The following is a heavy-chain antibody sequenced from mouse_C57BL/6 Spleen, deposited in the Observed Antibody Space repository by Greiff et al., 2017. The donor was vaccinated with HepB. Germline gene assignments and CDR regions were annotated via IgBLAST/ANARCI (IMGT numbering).Heavy chain of an antibody. Sequence: VQLQQSGPELVKPGASVKISCKASGYSFTGYYMNWVKQSPEKSLEWIGEINPSTGGTTYNQKFKAKATLTVDKSSSTAYMQLKSLTSEDSAVYYWARSGYYDPSWFAYWGQGTLVTVSA. D-gene: IGHD2-4*01. J-gene: IGHJ3*01. CDR3: ARSGYYDPSWFAY. CDR2: INPSTGGT. CDR1: GYSFTGYY. V-gene: IGHV1-42*01.